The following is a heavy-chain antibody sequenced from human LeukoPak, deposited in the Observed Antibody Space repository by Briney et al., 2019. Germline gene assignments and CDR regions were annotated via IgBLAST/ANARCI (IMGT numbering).Heavy chain of an antibody. J-gene: IGHJ4*02. CDR3: AKEGPAMIPPSYYFDY. Sequence: GGSLRLSCAASGFTFSDYNMNWVRQSPEKGLEWVSSITSGTTYIYYADSVRGRFTLSRDNAKNSLYLQINSLRAEDTAVYYCAKEGPAMIPPSYYFDYWGQGTLVTVSS. D-gene: IGHD2-2*01. CDR1: GFTFSDYN. CDR2: ITSGTTYI. V-gene: IGHV3-21*04.